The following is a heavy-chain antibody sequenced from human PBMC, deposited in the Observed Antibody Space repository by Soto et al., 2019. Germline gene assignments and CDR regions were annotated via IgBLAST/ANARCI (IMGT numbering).Heavy chain of an antibody. D-gene: IGHD4-17*01. V-gene: IGHV3-21*01. CDR3: ARDSTVTTPGD. J-gene: IGHJ4*02. Sequence: EVQLVESGGGLVKPGGSLRLSCAASGFTFSSYSMNWVRQAPGKGLEWVSSISSSSSYIYYADSVKGRFTISRDNAKNSLYLQMNSMRAEDTAVYYCARDSTVTTPGDWGQGTLVTVSS. CDR1: GFTFSSYS. CDR2: ISSSSSYI.